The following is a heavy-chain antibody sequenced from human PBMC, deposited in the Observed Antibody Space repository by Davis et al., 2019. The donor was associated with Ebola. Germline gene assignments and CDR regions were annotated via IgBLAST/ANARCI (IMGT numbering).Heavy chain of an antibody. V-gene: IGHV4-30-4*01. CDR1: GGSISSGDYY. Sequence: MPSETLSLTCTVSGGSISSGDYYWSWIRQPPGKGLEWIGYIYYSGSTYYNPSLKSRVTISVDTSKNQFSLKLSSVTAADTAVYYCATGDRGWYYFDYWGQGTLVTVSS. D-gene: IGHD6-19*01. CDR3: ATGDRGWYYFDY. CDR2: IYYSGST. J-gene: IGHJ4*02.